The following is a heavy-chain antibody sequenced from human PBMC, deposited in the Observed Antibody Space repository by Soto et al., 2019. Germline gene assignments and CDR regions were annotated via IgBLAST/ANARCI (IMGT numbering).Heavy chain of an antibody. Sequence: VQLVQSGAEVKKPGASVKVSCKASGYTFTSYNINWVRQATGKGREWMGWMNAKSGNTGYAQKFQGRVTMTRNTSISTSYMELSSLRSEDTAVYYCARGKRRMVQGAARAYYYDYMDVWGKGTTVTVSS. D-gene: IGHD3-10*01. CDR3: ARGKRRMVQGAARAYYYDYMDV. V-gene: IGHV1-8*01. CDR1: GYTFTSYN. J-gene: IGHJ6*03. CDR2: MNAKSGNT.